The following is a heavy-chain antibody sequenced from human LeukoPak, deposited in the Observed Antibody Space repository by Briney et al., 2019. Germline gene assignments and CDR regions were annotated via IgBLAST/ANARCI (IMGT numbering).Heavy chain of an antibody. V-gene: IGHV3-21*01. Sequence: GGSLRLSCAASGFIFSSYSMNWVRQAPGKGLEWVSSISSSSTYIYYADSVKGRFTISRDNAKNSLYLQMNSLRAEDTAVYYCARDRGQLVIPFFFDYWGQGILVTVSS. D-gene: IGHD3-9*01. CDR3: ARDRGQLVIPFFFDY. CDR1: GFIFSSYS. J-gene: IGHJ4*02. CDR2: ISSSSTYI.